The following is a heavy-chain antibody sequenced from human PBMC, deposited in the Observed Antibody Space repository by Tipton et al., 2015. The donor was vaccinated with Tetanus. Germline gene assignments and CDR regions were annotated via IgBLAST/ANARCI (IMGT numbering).Heavy chain of an antibody. CDR1: GGSISSGGYS. CDR2: IYHSGST. V-gene: IGHV4-30-2*01. Sequence: TLSLTCAVSGGSISSGGYSWSWIRQPPGKGLEWIGYIYHSGSTYYNPSLKSRVTISVDRSKDQFSLKLSSVTAADTAVYYCARGESYGGVPDAFDIWGQGTMVTVSS. J-gene: IGHJ3*02. D-gene: IGHD2-8*02. CDR3: ARGESYGGVPDAFDI.